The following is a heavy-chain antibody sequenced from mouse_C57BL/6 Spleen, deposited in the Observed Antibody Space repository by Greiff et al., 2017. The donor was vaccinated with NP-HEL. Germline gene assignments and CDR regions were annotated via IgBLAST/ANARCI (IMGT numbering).Heavy chain of an antibody. CDR2: IHPSDSDT. J-gene: IGHJ1*03. CDR1: GYTFTSYW. D-gene: IGHD4-1*02. Sequence: QVQLKQPGAELVKPGASVKVSCKASGYTFTSYWMHWVKQRPGQGLEWIGRIHPSDSDTNYNQKFKGKATLTVDKSSSTAYMQLSSLTSEDSAVYYCAIINWDGYFDVWGTGTTVTVSS. CDR3: AIINWDGYFDV. V-gene: IGHV1-74*01.